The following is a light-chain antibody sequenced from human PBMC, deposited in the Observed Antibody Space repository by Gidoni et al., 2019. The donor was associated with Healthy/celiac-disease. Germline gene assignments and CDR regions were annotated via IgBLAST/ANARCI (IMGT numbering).Light chain of an antibody. V-gene: IGLV2-14*03. CDR2: DVS. J-gene: IGLJ3*02. CDR3: SSYTSSSTWV. Sequence: QSALTQPASVSGSPGQSIIISCTGTSSDVGGYNYVSWYQQHPGKAPKLMIYDVSNRPSGVSNLFSGSKSGNTASLTISGLQAEDEADYHCSSYTSSSTWVFGGGTKLTVL. CDR1: SSDVGGYNY.